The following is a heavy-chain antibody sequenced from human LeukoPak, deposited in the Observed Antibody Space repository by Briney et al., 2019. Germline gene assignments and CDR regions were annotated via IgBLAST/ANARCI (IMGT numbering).Heavy chain of an antibody. J-gene: IGHJ4*02. D-gene: IGHD5/OR15-5a*01. CDR1: GFTFSSYG. Sequence: GGSLRLSCAASGFTFSSYGMHWVRQAPGKGLEWVAFIRYDGSNKYYADSVKGRFTISRDNAENSLYLQMNSLRAEDTAVYYCARVYRPFDCWGQGTLVTVSS. V-gene: IGHV3-30*02. CDR3: ARVYRPFDC. CDR2: IRYDGSNK.